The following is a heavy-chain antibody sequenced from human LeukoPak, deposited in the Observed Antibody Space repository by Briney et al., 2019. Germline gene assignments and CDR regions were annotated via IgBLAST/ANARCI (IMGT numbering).Heavy chain of an antibody. D-gene: IGHD3-16*01. Sequence: GASVKVSCKASGGTFSSYAISWVRQAPGQGLEWMGGIIPIFGTANYAQKFQGRVTITTDESTSTAYMELSSLRSEDTAVYYCARVRVSQGYYYYYYYMDVWGKGTTVTVSS. V-gene: IGHV1-69*05. J-gene: IGHJ6*03. CDR1: GGTFSSYA. CDR2: IIPIFGTA. CDR3: ARVRVSQGYYYYYYYMDV.